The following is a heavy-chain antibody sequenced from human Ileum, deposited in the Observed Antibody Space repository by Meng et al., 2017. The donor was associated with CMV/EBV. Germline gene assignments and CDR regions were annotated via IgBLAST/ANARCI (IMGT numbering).Heavy chain of an antibody. Sequence: ASVKVSCKASGYTFISHDINWVRQATGQGLEWMGWMISETGNTGYAQRFRGRVTMTRDTSTSTVYMQLSSLRSEDTAVYYCALGGSTSPTDCFDGMDVWGQGTTVTVSS. D-gene: IGHD2-2*01. CDR1: GYTFISHD. J-gene: IGHJ6*02. CDR2: MISETGNT. V-gene: IGHV1-8*01. CDR3: ALGGSTSPTDCFDGMDV.